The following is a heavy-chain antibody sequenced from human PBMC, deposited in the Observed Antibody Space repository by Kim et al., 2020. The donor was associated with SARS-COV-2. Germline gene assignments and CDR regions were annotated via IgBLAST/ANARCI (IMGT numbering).Heavy chain of an antibody. D-gene: IGHD3-10*01. Sequence: ASVKVSCKASGYTFRNYFIHWVRQAPGQGLEWMGIISPGGGATTYPQKFQGRVAMPFDRSTATVYMEVSSLRSDDTAVYYCARDRDFSASGTPKFWGQGTLVTVSS. V-gene: IGHV1-46*01. CDR2: ISPGGGAT. J-gene: IGHJ4*02. CDR1: GYTFRNYF. CDR3: ARDRDFSASGTPKF.